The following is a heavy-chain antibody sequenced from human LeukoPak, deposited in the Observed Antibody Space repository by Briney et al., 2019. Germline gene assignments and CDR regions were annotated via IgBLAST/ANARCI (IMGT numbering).Heavy chain of an antibody. Sequence: GGSLRLSCAASGFTFSNYGIHWVRQAPGKGLEWLAYIRYDASNDYYADSVKGRFTISRDDSKNTLYLQMNSLRAEDTAVYYCAKDSIDYYDSSGYYNNPDYYFDYWGQGTLVTVSS. CDR2: IRYDASND. V-gene: IGHV3-30*02. CDR1: GFTFSNYG. J-gene: IGHJ4*02. D-gene: IGHD3-22*01. CDR3: AKDSIDYYDSSGYYNNPDYYFDY.